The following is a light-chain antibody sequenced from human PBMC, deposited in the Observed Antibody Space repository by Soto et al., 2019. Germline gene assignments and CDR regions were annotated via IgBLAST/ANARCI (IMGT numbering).Light chain of an antibody. CDR1: SSDVGRYDY. V-gene: IGLV2-14*01. Sequence: QSVLTQPASVSGSPGQSITISCTGTSSDVGRYDYVSWYQQHPGKAPKLMVSEVSHRPSGVSNRFSGSKSGNTASLTISGPQAEDEGDYYCSSYSTRGTYVFEAGTKVTV. CDR3: SSYSTRGTYV. CDR2: EVS. J-gene: IGLJ1*01.